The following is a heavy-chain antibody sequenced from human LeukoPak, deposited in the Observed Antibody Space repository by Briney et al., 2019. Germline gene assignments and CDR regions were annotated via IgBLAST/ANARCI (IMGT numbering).Heavy chain of an antibody. CDR2: INTNTGNP. CDR3: ARDLRAVAGRGDWFDP. V-gene: IGHV7-4-1*02. Sequence: GASVNVSCKASGYTFTIYAMNWVRQAPGQGLEWMGWINTNTGNPTYAQGFTGRFVFSLDTSVSTAYLQISSLKAEDTAVYYCARDLRAVAGRGDWFDPWGQGTLVTVSS. CDR1: GYTFTIYA. D-gene: IGHD6-19*01. J-gene: IGHJ5*02.